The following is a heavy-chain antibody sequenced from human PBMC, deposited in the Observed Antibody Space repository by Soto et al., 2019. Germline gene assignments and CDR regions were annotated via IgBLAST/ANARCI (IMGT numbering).Heavy chain of an antibody. D-gene: IGHD4-4*01. Sequence: PSETLSLTCTVSGGSISSYYWSWIRQPPGKGLGWIGYIYYSGSTNYNPSLKSRVTISVDTSKNQFSLKLSSVTAADTAVYYCARAHSNSLLYYYYYGMDVWGQGTTVTVSS. V-gene: IGHV4-59*01. J-gene: IGHJ6*02. CDR3: ARAHSNSLLYYYYYGMDV. CDR2: IYYSGST. CDR1: GGSISSYY.